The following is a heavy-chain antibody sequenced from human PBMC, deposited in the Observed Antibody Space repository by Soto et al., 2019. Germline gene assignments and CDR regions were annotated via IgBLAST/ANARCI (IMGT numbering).Heavy chain of an antibody. Sequence: ASVKVSCKASGYTFTSYAMHWVRQAPGQRLEWMGWINAGNGNTKYSQKFQGRVTITRDTSASTAYMELSSLRSEDTAVYYCARLTSPIVVVVAAPADYYFDYWGHETLVNAS. D-gene: IGHD2-15*01. CDR3: ARLTSPIVVVVAAPADYYFDY. CDR1: GYTFTSYA. V-gene: IGHV1-3*01. CDR2: INAGNGNT. J-gene: IGHJ4*01.